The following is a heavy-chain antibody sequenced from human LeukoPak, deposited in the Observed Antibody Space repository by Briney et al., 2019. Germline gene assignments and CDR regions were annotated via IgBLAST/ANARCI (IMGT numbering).Heavy chain of an antibody. D-gene: IGHD3-22*01. J-gene: IGHJ4*02. V-gene: IGHV3-21*01. CDR2: ISSSSSYI. CDR3: ARVLYDSSGYSSYYFDY. CDR1: GFTFSSYS. Sequence: PGGSLRLSCAASGFTFSSYSMNWVRQAPGKGLEWVSSISSSSSYIYYADSVKGRFTISRDNAKNSLYLQMNSLRAEDTAVYYCARVLYDSSGYSSYYFDYWGQGTLVTVSS.